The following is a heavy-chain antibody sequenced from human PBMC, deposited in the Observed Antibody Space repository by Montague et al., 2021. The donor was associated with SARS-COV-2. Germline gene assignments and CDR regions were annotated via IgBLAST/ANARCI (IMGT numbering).Heavy chain of an antibody. CDR1: GFTFSNYW. D-gene: IGHD5-12*01. CDR2: INSDGSST. Sequence: SLRPSCAASGFTFSNYWMHWVRQAPGKGLVWVSRINSDGSSTTYADSVKGRFTISRDNAKNTVYLQMNSLRAEDSAVYYCASDSRYSGYEADYWGQGTLVTVSS. J-gene: IGHJ4*02. CDR3: ASDSRYSGYEADY. V-gene: IGHV3-74*01.